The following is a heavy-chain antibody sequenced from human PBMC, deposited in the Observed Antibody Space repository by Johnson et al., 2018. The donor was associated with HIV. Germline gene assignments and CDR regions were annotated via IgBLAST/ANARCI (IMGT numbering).Heavy chain of an antibody. CDR2: ISFDGSNK. J-gene: IGHJ3*02. V-gene: IGHV3-30*04. D-gene: IGHD5-24*01. Sequence: QVQLMESGGGVVQPGRSLRLSCAASGFTFSSYAMHWVRQAPGKGLEWVAVISFDGSNKYYADSVKGRFTISRDNSKNTLYLQMNSLRAEDTAVYHCAKDRDVYTLSTDAFDIWGQGTVVTVSS. CDR1: GFTFSSYA. CDR3: AKDRDVYTLSTDAFDI.